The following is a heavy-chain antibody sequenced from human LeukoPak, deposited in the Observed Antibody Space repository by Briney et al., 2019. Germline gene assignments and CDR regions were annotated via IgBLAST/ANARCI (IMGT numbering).Heavy chain of an antibody. CDR1: GFTFSSYA. CDR2: ISGSGGST. V-gene: IGHV3-23*01. CDR3: AKDGYMWGSGSYYREDNWFDH. Sequence: GGSLRLSCAASGFTFSSYAMSWVRQAPGKGLEWVSAISGSGGSTYYADSVKGRFTISRDNSKNTLYLQMNSLRAEDTAVYYCAKDGYMWGSGSYYREDNWFDHWGQGTLVTVSS. J-gene: IGHJ5*02. D-gene: IGHD3-10*01.